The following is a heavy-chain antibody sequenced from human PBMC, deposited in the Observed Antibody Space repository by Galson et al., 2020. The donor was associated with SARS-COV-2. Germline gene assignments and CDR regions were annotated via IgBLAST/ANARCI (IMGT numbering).Heavy chain of an antibody. V-gene: IGHV1-46*03. CDR3: AREYYYDSSEDYYGIDV. CDR2: INPSGGTK. Sequence: YYMHWVRQAPGRGLEWMGIINPSGGTKAYAQKFQGRVTMTRDTSTSTVYMELSSLRSEDTAVYYCAREYYYDSSEDYYGIDVWGQGTTVTVSS. CDR1: YY. J-gene: IGHJ6*02. D-gene: IGHD3-22*01.